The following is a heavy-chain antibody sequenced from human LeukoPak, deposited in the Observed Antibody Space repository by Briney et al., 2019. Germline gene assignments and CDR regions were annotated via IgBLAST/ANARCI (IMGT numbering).Heavy chain of an antibody. CDR1: GYTFTGYY. D-gene: IGHD2-2*01. J-gene: IGHJ6*03. Sequence: EASVKVSCKASGYTFTGYYMHWVRQAPGQGLEWMGWINPNSGGTNYAQKFQGRVTMTRDTSISTAYMELSGLRSDDTAVYYCASSAVPAAISHYYYYMDVWGKGTTVTVSS. CDR3: ASSAVPAAISHYYYYMDV. CDR2: INPNSGGT. V-gene: IGHV1-2*02.